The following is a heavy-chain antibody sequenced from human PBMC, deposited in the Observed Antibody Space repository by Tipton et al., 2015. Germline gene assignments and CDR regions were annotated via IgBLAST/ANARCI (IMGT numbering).Heavy chain of an antibody. CDR3: AKWDPMNGPMDV. CDR2: LSGSGATT. D-gene: IGHD3-22*01. Sequence: SLRLSCAASGFTFSTFGLSWVRQAAGKGLEWVSGLSGSGATTYYADSVKGRFTISGNTSKDILYLQMTTLRAEDTAVYYCAKWDPMNGPMDVWGQGTTVTVSS. V-gene: IGHV3-23*01. J-gene: IGHJ6*02. CDR1: GFTFSTFG.